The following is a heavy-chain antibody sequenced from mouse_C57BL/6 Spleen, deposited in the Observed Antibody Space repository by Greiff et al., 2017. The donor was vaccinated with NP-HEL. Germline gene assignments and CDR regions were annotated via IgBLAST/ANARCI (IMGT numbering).Heavy chain of an antibody. D-gene: IGHD2-5*01. CDR2: ISVGGGNT. V-gene: IGHV5-9*01. J-gene: IGHJ4*01. CDR3: ARPSNYEGYAMDY. Sequence: DVKLVESGGGLVKPGGSLKLSCAASGFTFSSYTMSWVRQTPEKRLEWVATISVGGGNTYYPDSVKGRFTISRDNAKNTLYLQMSSLRSEDTALYYCARPSNYEGYAMDYWGQGTSVTVSS. CDR1: GFTFSSYT.